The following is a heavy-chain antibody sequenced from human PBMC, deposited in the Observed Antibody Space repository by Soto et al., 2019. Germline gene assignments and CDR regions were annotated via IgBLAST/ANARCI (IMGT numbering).Heavy chain of an antibody. D-gene: IGHD3-3*01. CDR2: IYHSGST. CDR1: GGPISSGGYS. J-gene: IGHJ6*02. Sequence: PSETLSLTCAVSGGPISSGGYSWSWIRQPPGKGLEWIGYIYHSGSTYYNPSLKSRVTISVDRSKNQFSLKLSSVTAADTAVYYCVRSVLRFLEWGWGSTSDGMDVWGQGTTVTVSS. CDR3: VRSVLRFLEWGWGSTSDGMDV. V-gene: IGHV4-30-2*01.